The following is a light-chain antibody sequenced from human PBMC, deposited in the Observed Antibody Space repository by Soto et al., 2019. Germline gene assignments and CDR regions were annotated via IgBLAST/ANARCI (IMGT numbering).Light chain of an antibody. Sequence: QSALTQPASVSGSPGQSITISCTGTSSDIGAYNYVSWYQQHPGKAPKVMIYDVTDRPSGVSNRFSGSKSGYTASLTISGLQAEDEADYYCSSYTSSSTVVFGGGTMLTVL. V-gene: IGLV2-14*01. CDR3: SSYTSSSTVV. J-gene: IGLJ2*01. CDR2: DVT. CDR1: SSDIGAYNY.